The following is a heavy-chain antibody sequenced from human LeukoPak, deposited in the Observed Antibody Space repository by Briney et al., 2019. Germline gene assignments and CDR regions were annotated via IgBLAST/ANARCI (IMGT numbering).Heavy chain of an antibody. CDR1: GGSISSYY. V-gene: IGHV4-59*01. Sequence: PSETLSLTCTVSGGSISSYYWSWIRQPPGKGLGWIGYIYYSGSPNYNPSLKSRVTISVDTSKNQFSLKLSSVTAADTAVYYCARGRYSGYDSPWSAADYYYMDVWGKGTTVTVPS. J-gene: IGHJ6*03. CDR3: ARGRYSGYDSPWSAADYYYMDV. D-gene: IGHD5-12*01. CDR2: IYYSGSP.